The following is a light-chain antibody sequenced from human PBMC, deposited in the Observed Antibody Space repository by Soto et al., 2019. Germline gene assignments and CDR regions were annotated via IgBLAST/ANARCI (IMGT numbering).Light chain of an antibody. Sequence: EIVMTQSPATLSVSPGGSATLSCRASQHVSSNFAWYRQKPGQAPTLLIYRASTRATGIPARFSGSGSGTEFTLPISRLQSEDFAVYYCQPYNNWPYTFGQGTKLEIK. CDR3: QPYNNWPYT. V-gene: IGKV3-15*01. CDR2: RAS. J-gene: IGKJ2*01. CDR1: QHVSSN.